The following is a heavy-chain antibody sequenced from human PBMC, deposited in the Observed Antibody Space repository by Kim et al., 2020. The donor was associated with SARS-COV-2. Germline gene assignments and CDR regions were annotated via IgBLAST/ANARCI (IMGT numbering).Heavy chain of an antibody. V-gene: IGHV3-30*18. CDR1: GFTFSSYG. CDR2: ISYDGSNK. Sequence: GGSLRLSCAASGFTFSSYGMHWVRQAPGKGLEWVAVISYDGSNKYYADSVKGRFTISRDNSKNTLYLQMNSLRAEDTAVYYCAKDRSYYGSGSYSYYYG. J-gene: IGHJ6*01. CDR3: AKDRSYYGSGSYSYYYG. D-gene: IGHD3-10*01.